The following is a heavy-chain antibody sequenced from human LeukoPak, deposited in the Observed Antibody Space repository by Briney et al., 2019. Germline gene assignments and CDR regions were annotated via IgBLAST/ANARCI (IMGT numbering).Heavy chain of an antibody. CDR2: IIPIFGTA. Sequence: GASVKVSCKASGGTFSSYAISWVRQAPGQGLEWMGGIIPIFGTANYAQKFQGRVTITADESTSTAYMELSSLRSEDTAVYYCAREGGYSGYDPFDYWGQGTLVTVSS. V-gene: IGHV1-69*13. D-gene: IGHD5-12*01. J-gene: IGHJ4*02. CDR1: GGTFSSYA. CDR3: AREGGYSGYDPFDY.